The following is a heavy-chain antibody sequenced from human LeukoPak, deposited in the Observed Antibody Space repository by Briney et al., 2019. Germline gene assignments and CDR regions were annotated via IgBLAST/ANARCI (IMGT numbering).Heavy chain of an antibody. J-gene: IGHJ4*02. CDR3: AKGSIAYRFSGPNDY. CDR1: GFTFSSYG. D-gene: IGHD2-21*01. CDR2: ISYDGSNK. V-gene: IGHV3-30*18. Sequence: GGSLRLSCVASGFTFSSYGMHWVRQAPGKGLEWVAVISYDGSNKYYADSVKGRFTISRDNSKNTLYLQMNSLRAEDTAVYYCAKGSIAYRFSGPNDYWGQGTLVTVSS.